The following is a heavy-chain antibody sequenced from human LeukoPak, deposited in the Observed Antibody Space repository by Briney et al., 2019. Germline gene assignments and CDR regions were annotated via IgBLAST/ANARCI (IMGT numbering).Heavy chain of an antibody. D-gene: IGHD6-13*01. CDR2: IRSKANSYAT. CDR3: TRLGEYTSSWDEY. CDR1: GFTFSGSA. Sequence: TGGSLKLSCAASGFTFSGSAIHWVRQASGKGLEWVGRIRSKANSYATGVAASVKGGFTVSRDDSKNTAYLQMNSLKTEDTAVYYCTRLGEYTSSWDEYWGQGTLVTVSS. V-gene: IGHV3-73*01. J-gene: IGHJ4*02.